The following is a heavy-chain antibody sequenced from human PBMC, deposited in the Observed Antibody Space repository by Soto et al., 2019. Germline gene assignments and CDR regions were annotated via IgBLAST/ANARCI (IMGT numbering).Heavy chain of an antibody. J-gene: IGHJ3*02. CDR1: GYTFTSYG. Sequence: GASVKVSCKASGYTFTSYGISWVRQAPGQGLEWMGWISAYNGNTNYAQKLQGRVTMTTDTSTSTAYMELRGLRSDDTAMYYCARDRGDDYGDYVAFDIWGQGTMVTVSS. V-gene: IGHV1-18*04. CDR2: ISAYNGNT. D-gene: IGHD4-17*01. CDR3: ARDRGDDYGDYVAFDI.